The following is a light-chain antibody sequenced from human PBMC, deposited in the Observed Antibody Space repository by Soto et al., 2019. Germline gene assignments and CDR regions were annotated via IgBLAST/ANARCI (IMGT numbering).Light chain of an antibody. CDR2: VAS. V-gene: IGKV3-15*01. J-gene: IGKJ4*01. Sequence: EIVMTQSPVTLSVSPGDRATLSCRASQSVNSNLAWYQQKPGQTPKLLIYVASTRAAGIPARFSGSGSGTEFTVTISSLQSEDFVVYYCQQYNVWPLTFGGGTKVEFK. CDR1: QSVNSN. CDR3: QQYNVWPLT.